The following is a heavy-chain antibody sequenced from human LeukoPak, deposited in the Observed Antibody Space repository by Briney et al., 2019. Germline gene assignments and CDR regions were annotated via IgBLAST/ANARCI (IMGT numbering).Heavy chain of an antibody. CDR2: VNQGGTEK. J-gene: IGHJ4*02. Sequence: GGSLRLSCAASGFTFSSQWMSWVRQAPGKGLEWVANVNQGGTEKYYVDSVKGRFTISRDNAKNSLYLQMNSLRAEDTAVYYCARVTEVYYFDYWGQGTLVTVSS. D-gene: IGHD2-21*02. V-gene: IGHV3-7*03. CDR3: ARVTEVYYFDY. CDR1: GFTFSSQW.